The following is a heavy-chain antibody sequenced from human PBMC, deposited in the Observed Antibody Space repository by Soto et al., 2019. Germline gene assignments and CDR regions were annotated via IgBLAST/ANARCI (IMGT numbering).Heavy chain of an antibody. CDR1: GFTFSSYS. CDR3: ARARGSATGYDDY. CDR2: ISSASTSI. V-gene: IGHV3-21*01. J-gene: IGHJ4*02. Sequence: EVQLVESGGGLVKPGGSLRLSCAASGFTFSSYSMNWVRQAPGKGLEWVSSISSASTSIYYADSVKGRFTISRDNAKNPLYRQMNSLGAEDTAVDYCARARGSATGYDDYWGQGTLVTVSS. D-gene: IGHD2-15*01.